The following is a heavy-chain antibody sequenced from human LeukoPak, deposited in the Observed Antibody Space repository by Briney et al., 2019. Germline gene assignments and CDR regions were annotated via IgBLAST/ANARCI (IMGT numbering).Heavy chain of an antibody. CDR1: GYTFTGYF. CDR3: ARGARIVVGATPGHFDY. V-gene: IGHV1-2*02. CDR2: INPYSGGT. Sequence: GASVKVSFTASGYTFTGYFKHWVRQAHGQGNEWMGWINPYSGGTNYAQKFQGRVTMTRGTSISTAYMELKLTSGDTAVYYCARGARIVVGATPGHFDYWGQGTLVTVSS. J-gene: IGHJ4*02. D-gene: IGHD2-15*01.